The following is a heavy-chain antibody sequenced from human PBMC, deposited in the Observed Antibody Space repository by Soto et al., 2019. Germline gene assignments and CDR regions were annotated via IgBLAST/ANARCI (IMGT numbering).Heavy chain of an antibody. Sequence: QVQLQQWGAGLLKPSETLSLTCAVHGGSFSGYTWTWIRQSPGKGLEWIGQINAGGSANYNPSLKSRDTITVGTSNNEFFLDLASVTAADTAVYDFARGLFSGTSSSGGWYFFDFWGQGTLFTVSS. CDR1: GGSFSGYT. V-gene: IGHV4-34*02. J-gene: IGHJ4*02. CDR3: ARGLFSGTSSSGGWYFFDF. CDR2: INAGGSA. D-gene: IGHD3-10*01.